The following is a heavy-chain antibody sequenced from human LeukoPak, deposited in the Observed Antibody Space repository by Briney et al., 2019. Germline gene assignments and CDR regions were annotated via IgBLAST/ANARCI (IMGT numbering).Heavy chain of an antibody. D-gene: IGHD3-3*01. Sequence: ASVKLSCTASGGTFSSYAISWVRQAPGQGLEWMGGIIPIFGTANYAQTFKGRFTITTDKSTSSAYMEMNSLRSEDTAVYYCALGDSPFYDFWSSYYYYYYMDVWGKGTTVTVCS. CDR3: ALGDSPFYDFWSSYYYYYYMDV. CDR2: IIPIFGTA. J-gene: IGHJ6*03. V-gene: IGHV1-69*05. CDR1: GGTFSSYA.